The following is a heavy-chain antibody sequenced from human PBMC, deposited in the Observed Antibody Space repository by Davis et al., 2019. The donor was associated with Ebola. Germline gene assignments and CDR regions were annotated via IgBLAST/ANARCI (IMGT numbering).Heavy chain of an antibody. Sequence: SQTLSLTCAVYGGSFSGYYWSWIRQPPGKGLEWIGEINHSGSTNYNPSLKSRVTISVDTSKNQFSLKLSSVTAADTAVYYCASRVVRSGGLKDYWGQGTLVTVSS. CDR1: GGSFSGYY. J-gene: IGHJ4*02. V-gene: IGHV4-34*01. D-gene: IGHD2-15*01. CDR2: INHSGST. CDR3: ASRVVRSGGLKDY.